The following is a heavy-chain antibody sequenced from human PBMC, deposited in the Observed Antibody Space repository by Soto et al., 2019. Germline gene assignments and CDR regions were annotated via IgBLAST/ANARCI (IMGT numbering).Heavy chain of an antibody. D-gene: IGHD2-8*02. V-gene: IGHV3-13*01. CDR2: IGTQHDT. J-gene: IGHJ5*02. Sequence: EVQLVESGGGLVEPGGSLRLSCAASGFTFSAFDMHWVRQATGKGLEWVAAIGTQHDTYYPDSVKGRFTISRENAKNSLHLQMNSRRGGDTAVDYCARQASYWHGGGGWFDPWGQGTLVTVSS. CDR3: ARQASYWHGGGGWFDP. CDR1: GFTFSAFD.